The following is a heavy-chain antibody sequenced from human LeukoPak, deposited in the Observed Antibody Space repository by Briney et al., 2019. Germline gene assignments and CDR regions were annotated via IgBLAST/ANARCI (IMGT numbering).Heavy chain of an antibody. CDR2: IYYSGST. D-gene: IGHD3-3*01. J-gene: IGHJ4*02. Sequence: SDTLSLLCTLSGRSNTSYYWRWLRQPARKGVEWIGYIYYSGSTNYIPSLKSRVTISVDASKHHFSRKLSSVAAADTAVYYCARGRAGITFFGVPTQPIAYWGQGTLVTGSS. CDR3: ARGRAGITFFGVPTQPIAY. V-gene: IGHV4-59*07. CDR1: GRSNTSYY.